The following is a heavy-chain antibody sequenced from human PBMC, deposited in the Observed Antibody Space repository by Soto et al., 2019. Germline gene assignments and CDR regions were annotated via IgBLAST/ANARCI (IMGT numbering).Heavy chain of an antibody. V-gene: IGHV1-46*01. D-gene: IGHD6-19*01. Sequence: QVQLVQSGAEVKKPGASVKVSCKASGYTFTSYYMHWVRQTPGQGLEWMGIINPSGGSTSYAQKFQGRVTMTRDTSTSTVYMELSSLRSEDTAVYYCAREAARGWPFDYWGQGTLVTVSS. CDR3: AREAARGWPFDY. J-gene: IGHJ4*02. CDR2: INPSGGST. CDR1: GYTFTSYY.